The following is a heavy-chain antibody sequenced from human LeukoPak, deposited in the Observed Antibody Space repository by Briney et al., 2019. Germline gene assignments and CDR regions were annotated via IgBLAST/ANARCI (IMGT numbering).Heavy chain of an antibody. D-gene: IGHD1-7*01. CDR1: GYTFTSYD. CDR2: MNPNSGNT. J-gene: IGHJ4*02. Sequence: GASVTVSCKASGYTFTSYDINWVRQATGQGLEWMGWMNPNSGNTGYAQKFQGRVTMTRNTSISTAYMELSSLRSEDTAVYYCARAPSITGTTPPGYWGQGTLVTVSS. V-gene: IGHV1-8*01. CDR3: ARAPSITGTTPPGY.